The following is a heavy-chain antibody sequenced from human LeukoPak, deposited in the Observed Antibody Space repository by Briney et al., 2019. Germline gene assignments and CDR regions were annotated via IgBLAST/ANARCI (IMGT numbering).Heavy chain of an antibody. J-gene: IGHJ6*03. D-gene: IGHD7-27*01. V-gene: IGHV3-23*01. CDR2: ISGSGGNT. CDR3: AKNIRQLGNYYYYMDV. Sequence: PGGSLRLSCAASEFTFSNYAMTWVRQAPGKGLEWVSAISGSGGNTFYADSVKGRFTISRDNSKNTLYLQMNSLRAEDTAVYYCAKNIRQLGNYYYYMDVWGKGTTVTVSS. CDR1: EFTFSNYA.